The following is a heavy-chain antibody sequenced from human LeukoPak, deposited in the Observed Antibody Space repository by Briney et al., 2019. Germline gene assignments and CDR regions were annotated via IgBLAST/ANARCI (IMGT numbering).Heavy chain of an antibody. Sequence: SGTLALTCTVSGGSISSYYWSWIRQAPGKGLEWIGEISHRGRTNSNPSLHSRIYMSVDTSKDQVSLALNSVTAADTAVYFCARIPLKFLEPFDIWGQGTMVTVSS. D-gene: IGHD3-3*01. J-gene: IGHJ3*02. CDR2: ISHRGRT. V-gene: IGHV4-34*01. CDR3: ARIPLKFLEPFDI. CDR1: GGSISSYY.